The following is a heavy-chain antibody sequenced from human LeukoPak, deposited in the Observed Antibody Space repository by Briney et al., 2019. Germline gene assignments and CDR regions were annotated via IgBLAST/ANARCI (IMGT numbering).Heavy chain of an antibody. J-gene: IGHJ6*02. CDR3: ARARIVVVPPEGLTYYYYYYGMDV. D-gene: IGHD3-22*01. Sequence: VKVSCKASGYTFTSYYMHWVRQAPGQGLEWMGGIIPIFGTANYAQKFQGRVTITADESTSTAYMELSSLRSEDTAVYYCARARIVVVPPEGLTYYYYYYGMDVWGQGTTVTVSS. V-gene: IGHV1-69*13. CDR2: IIPIFGTA. CDR1: GYTFTSYY.